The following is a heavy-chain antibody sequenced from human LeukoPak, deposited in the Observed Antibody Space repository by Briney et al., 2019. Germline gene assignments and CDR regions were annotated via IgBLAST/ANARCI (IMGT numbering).Heavy chain of an antibody. CDR2: ISYDGSNK. V-gene: IGHV3-30-3*01. CDR1: GFTFSSYA. Sequence: PGRSLRLSCAASGFTFSSYAMHWVRQAPGKGLEWVAVISYDGSNKYYADSVKGRFTISRDNSKNTLYLQMNSLRAEDTAIYYCAKETLGYCSGGSCQGLNYWGQGTLVTVSS. J-gene: IGHJ4*02. D-gene: IGHD2-15*01. CDR3: AKETLGYCSGGSCQGLNY.